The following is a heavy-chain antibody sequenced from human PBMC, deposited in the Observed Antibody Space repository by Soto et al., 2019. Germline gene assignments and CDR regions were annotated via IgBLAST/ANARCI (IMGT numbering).Heavy chain of an antibody. D-gene: IGHD6-19*01. V-gene: IGHV1-8*01. CDR3: ARRRGWRDY. Sequence: QVQLVQSGAEVKKPGASVKVSCKASGYTFTNYDINWVRQAPGQGLEWMGWMDPNSGNTDYAQKFQGRVTITRNTSISTAYLELSSLSSEDTAVYSCARRRGWRDYWCQGTLVTVSS. CDR2: MDPNSGNT. J-gene: IGHJ4*02. CDR1: GYTFTNYD.